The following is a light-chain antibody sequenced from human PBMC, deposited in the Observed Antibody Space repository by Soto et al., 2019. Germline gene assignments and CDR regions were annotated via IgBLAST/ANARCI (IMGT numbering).Light chain of an antibody. Sequence: DIQMTQSPSSLSASVGDRVTITCQASQDISNYLNWYQQKPGKAPKLLIYDASNLETGVPSRFSGSGSGTDFTFTISSLQPEDSATYYCQQYDNLPVFGGGTKVEIK. CDR3: QQYDNLPV. CDR2: DAS. V-gene: IGKV1-33*01. CDR1: QDISNY. J-gene: IGKJ4*01.